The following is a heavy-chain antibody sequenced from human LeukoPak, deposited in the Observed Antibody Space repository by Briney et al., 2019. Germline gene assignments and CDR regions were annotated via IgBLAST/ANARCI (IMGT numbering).Heavy chain of an antibody. Sequence: HPGRSLRLSCAASGFTFDDYAMHWVRPAPGKGLEWASGISWNSGSIGYADSVKGRFTISRDNAKNSLYLQMNSLRAEDTALYYCAKWGSHNTNDYWGQGTLVTVSS. CDR1: GFTFDDYA. CDR3: AKWGSHNTNDY. D-gene: IGHD3-16*01. CDR2: ISWNSGSI. V-gene: IGHV3-9*01. J-gene: IGHJ4*02.